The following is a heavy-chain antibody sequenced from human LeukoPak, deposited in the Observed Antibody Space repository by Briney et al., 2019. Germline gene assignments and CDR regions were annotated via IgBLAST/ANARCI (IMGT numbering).Heavy chain of an antibody. J-gene: IGHJ6*04. Sequence: SVKVSCKASGGTFSSYAISWVRQAPGQGLEWMGGIIPIFGTANYAQKFQGRVTITADESTSTAYMELSSLRSEDTAVYYCASVGGWLRFDYYGMDVWGKGTTVTVSS. CDR2: IIPIFGTA. V-gene: IGHV1-69*13. CDR1: GGTFSSYA. D-gene: IGHD5-12*01. CDR3: ASVGGWLRFDYYGMDV.